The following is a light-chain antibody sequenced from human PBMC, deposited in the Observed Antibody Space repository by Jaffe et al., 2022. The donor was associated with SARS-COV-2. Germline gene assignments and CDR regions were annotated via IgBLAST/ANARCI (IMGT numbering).Light chain of an antibody. CDR2: AAS. CDR3: QQRKSYPLT. V-gene: IGKV1-9*01. Sequence: DIQLTQSPSFLSASVGDRVTITCRASQDISNFLAWYQQEPGKAPNLLIYAASTLQSGVPSRFSGSGSGTEFTLTISSLQPEDFATYYCQQRKSYPLTFGGGTKVEIK. J-gene: IGKJ4*01. CDR1: QDISNF.